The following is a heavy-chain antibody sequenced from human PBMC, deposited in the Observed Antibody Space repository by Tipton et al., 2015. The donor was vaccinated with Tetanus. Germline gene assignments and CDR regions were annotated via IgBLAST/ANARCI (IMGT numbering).Heavy chain of an antibody. CDR1: GGSVDSGSYH. CDR2: LDYSGNT. V-gene: IGHV4-39*01. D-gene: IGHD2-2*01. J-gene: IGHJ4*02. Sequence: TLSLTCSVSGGSVDSGSYHWAWIRQPPGKGLEWIGSLDYSGNTYYNSSLMSRVTISVDTSKNQFSLRLNSVTAVDTAVYYCAKSDRVTRTSWYFHDWGQGTLVTVSS. CDR3: AKSDRVTRTSWYFHD.